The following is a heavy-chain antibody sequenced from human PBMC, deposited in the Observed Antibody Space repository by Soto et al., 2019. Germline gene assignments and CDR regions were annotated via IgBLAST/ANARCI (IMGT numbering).Heavy chain of an antibody. CDR2: INHSGST. CDR1: GGSFSGYY. V-gene: IGHV4-34*01. CDR3: ARRRSGYKKYYFDY. D-gene: IGHD5-12*01. Sequence: SETLSLTCAVYGGSFSGYYWSWIRQPPGKGLEWIGEINHSGSTNYNPSLKSRVTISVDTSKNQFSLKLSSVTAADTAVYYCARRRSGYKKYYFDYWGQGTLVTVSS. J-gene: IGHJ4*02.